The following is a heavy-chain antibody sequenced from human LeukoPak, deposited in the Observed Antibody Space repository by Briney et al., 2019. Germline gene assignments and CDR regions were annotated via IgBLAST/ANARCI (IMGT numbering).Heavy chain of an antibody. V-gene: IGHV4-59*01. CDR2: IYYSGST. CDR3: ARDLDYGDYVSAFDI. Sequence: PSETLSLTCTVSGGSISSYYWSWIRQPPGKGLEWIWYIYYSGSTNYNPSLKSRVTTSVDTSKKQFSLKLSSVTAADAAVYYCARDLDYGDYVSAFDIWGQGTMVTVSS. D-gene: IGHD4-17*01. J-gene: IGHJ3*02. CDR1: GGSISSYY.